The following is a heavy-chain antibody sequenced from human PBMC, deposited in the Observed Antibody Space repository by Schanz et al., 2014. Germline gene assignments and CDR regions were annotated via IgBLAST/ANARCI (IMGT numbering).Heavy chain of an antibody. CDR3: ATDHIAAAGSQYFYYYGMGV. CDR1: EYTFTRHY. Sequence: QVQLVQSGAEVKKPGTAVKVSCKASEYTFTRHYMHWVRQAPGKGLEWMGGFDPEDVETIYAQKFQGRVTMTEDTSTDTAYMELSSLRSEDTAVYYCATDHIAAAGSQYFYYYGMGVWGQGTTVTVSS. D-gene: IGHD6-13*01. J-gene: IGHJ6*02. CDR2: FDPEDVET. V-gene: IGHV1-24*01.